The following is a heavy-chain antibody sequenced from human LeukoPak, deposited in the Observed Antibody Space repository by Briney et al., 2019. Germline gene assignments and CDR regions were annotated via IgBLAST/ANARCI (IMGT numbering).Heavy chain of an antibody. Sequence: SETLSLTCTVSGGSISSSSYYWGWIRQPPGKGLEWIGSIYSDGNTYYNPSLKSRVTISVDTSKNQFSLKLSSVTAADMAVYYCARRVVVTSRYFDHLGQGAQVTVSP. CDR3: ARRVVVTSRYFDH. V-gene: IGHV4-39*01. D-gene: IGHD3-22*01. CDR2: IYSDGNT. CDR1: GGSISSSSYY. J-gene: IGHJ4*02.